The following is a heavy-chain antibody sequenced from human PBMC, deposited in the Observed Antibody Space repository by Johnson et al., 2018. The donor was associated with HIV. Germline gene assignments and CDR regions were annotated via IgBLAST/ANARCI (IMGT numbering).Heavy chain of an antibody. Sequence: QVQLVESGGGVVQPGRSLRLSCAASGFTFSSYAMHWVRQAPGKGLEWVAVISYDGSNKYYADSVKGRFTISRYNSKNTLYLQMNSLRAEDTAVYYCAKDLELSPGTARAVGGSFDIWGQGTMVTVSS. J-gene: IGHJ3*02. CDR2: ISYDGSNK. V-gene: IGHV3-30-3*01. D-gene: IGHD6-19*01. CDR3: AKDLELSPGTARAVGGSFDI. CDR1: GFTFSSYA.